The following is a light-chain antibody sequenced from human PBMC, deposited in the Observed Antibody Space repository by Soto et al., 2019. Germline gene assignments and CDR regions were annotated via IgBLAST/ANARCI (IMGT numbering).Light chain of an antibody. CDR3: KSYAGSNTYV. CDR1: KSDIGIYDF. J-gene: IGLJ1*01. CDR2: EVV. V-gene: IGLV2-8*01. Sequence: QSVLTQPPSASGSPGQSVTISCTGSKSDIGIYDFVSWYQHHPGKAPRLIIYEVVQRPSGLPDRFSGSKSGNTASLTVSGLQAADEADYFCKSYAGSNTYVFGTGTKLTVL.